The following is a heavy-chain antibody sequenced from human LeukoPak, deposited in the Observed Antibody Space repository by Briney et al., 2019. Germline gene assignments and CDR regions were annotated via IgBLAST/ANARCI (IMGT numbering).Heavy chain of an antibody. CDR2: IIPIFGTA. D-gene: IGHD3-22*01. Sequence: SVKVSCKASGGTSSSYAISWVRQAPGQGLEWMGGIIPIFGTANYAQKFQGRVTITADESTSTAYMELSSLRSEDTAVYYCARAGNYYDSSGYLGLWGQGTLVTVSS. J-gene: IGHJ4*02. CDR3: ARAGNYYDSSGYLGL. CDR1: GGTSSSYA. V-gene: IGHV1-69*13.